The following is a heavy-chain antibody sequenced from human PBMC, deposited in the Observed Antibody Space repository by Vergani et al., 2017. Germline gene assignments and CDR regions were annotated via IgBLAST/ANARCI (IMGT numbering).Heavy chain of an antibody. CDR2: IKQDGSEE. Sequence: VHLVESGGGVVQPGRSLRLSCAASGFLFSDYWLNWVRQSPGGGLEWVANIKQDGSEEFYVDSVKGRFTISRDNAKNSVFLQINGLRAEDTAVYYCARGGVVGSTGRTFEFWGQWTTVTVSS. D-gene: IGHD1-26*01. J-gene: IGHJ3*01. CDR3: ARGGVVGSTGRTFEF. V-gene: IGHV3-7*01. CDR1: GFLFSDYW.